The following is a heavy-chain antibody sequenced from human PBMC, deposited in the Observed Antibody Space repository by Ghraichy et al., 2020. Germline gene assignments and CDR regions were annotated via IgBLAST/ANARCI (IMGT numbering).Heavy chain of an antibody. D-gene: IGHD3-22*01. CDR1: GFTFSSYS. V-gene: IGHV3-21*01. CDR2: ISSSSSYI. J-gene: IGHJ4*02. CDR3: ARKRVHYDSSGAYYFDY. Sequence: GGSLRLSCAASGFTFSSYSMNWVRQAPGKGLEWVSSISSSSSYIYYADSVKGRFTISRDNAKNSLYLQMNSLRAEDTAVYYCARKRVHYDSSGAYYFDYWGQGTLVTVSS.